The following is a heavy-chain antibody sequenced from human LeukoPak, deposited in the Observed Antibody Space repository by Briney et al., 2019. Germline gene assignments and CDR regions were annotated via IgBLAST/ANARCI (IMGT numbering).Heavy chain of an antibody. J-gene: IGHJ6*02. V-gene: IGHV4-59*01. CDR3: ARDSPIRGYYYGMDV. Sequence: SETLSLICTVSGASISSYYWSWIRQPPGKGLEWIGDIYYSGSIKYNPSLKSRVTMSVDTSKNQFSLKLSSVTAADTAVYYCARDSPIRGYYYGMDVWGQGTTVTVSS. CDR2: IYYSGSI. D-gene: IGHD3-10*01. CDR1: GASISSYY.